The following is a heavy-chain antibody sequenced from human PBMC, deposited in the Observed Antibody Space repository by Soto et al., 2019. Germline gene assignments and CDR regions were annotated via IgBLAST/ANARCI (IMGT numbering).Heavy chain of an antibody. CDR1: GFSFRDAW. Sequence: EVQLVESGGGLVKPGGSLRLSCAVSGFSFRDAWMNWVRQAPGKGLAWVGRIKSRAAGGAIDYAGPVKGRFTISRDDSEDTLYLQINSLKSEDTAMYYCTTDGSFGGVVVAFHLWGQGTMLSVSS. J-gene: IGHJ3*01. V-gene: IGHV3-15*07. CDR2: IKSRAAGGAI. D-gene: IGHD3-10*01. CDR3: TTDGSFGGVVVAFHL.